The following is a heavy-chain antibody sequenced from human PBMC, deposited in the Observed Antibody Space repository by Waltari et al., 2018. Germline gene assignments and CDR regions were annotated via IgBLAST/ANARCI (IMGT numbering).Heavy chain of an antibody. CDR2: ISYVGINK. CDR1: GFTFSSYA. Sequence: QVQLVESGGGVVQPGRSLRLSCAASGFTFSSYAMHWVRPAPGKGLEWVAVISYVGINKYYADSWKGRYNISRDNSKNTLYLQMNILRAEDTAVYYCARDLPLRGYYDSSGYTFDYWSQGTLVTVSS. V-gene: IGHV3-30*01. CDR3: ARDLPLRGYYDSSGYTFDY. J-gene: IGHJ4*02. D-gene: IGHD3-22*01.